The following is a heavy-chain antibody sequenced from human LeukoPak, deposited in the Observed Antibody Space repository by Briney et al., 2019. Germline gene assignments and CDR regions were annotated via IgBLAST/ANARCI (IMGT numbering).Heavy chain of an antibody. Sequence: SVKVSCKASGGTFSSYAISWVRQAPGQGLEWMGGIIPIFGTANYAQKFQGRVTITADESTSTAYTELSSLRSEDTAVYYCAAYCSGGSCHGVFDYWGQGTLVTVSS. J-gene: IGHJ4*02. CDR2: IIPIFGTA. CDR3: AAYCSGGSCHGVFDY. CDR1: GGTFSSYA. D-gene: IGHD2-15*01. V-gene: IGHV1-69*01.